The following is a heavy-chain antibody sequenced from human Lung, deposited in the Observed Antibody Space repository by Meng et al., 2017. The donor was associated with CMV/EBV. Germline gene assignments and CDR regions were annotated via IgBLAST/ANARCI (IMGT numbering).Heavy chain of an antibody. J-gene: IGHJ6*02. V-gene: IGHV3-21*01. D-gene: IGHD2-2*01. CDR3: ARDDCRGGYCSSTSYYYGMDV. CDR1: GFTFSTYS. CDR2: ITSSSSYN. Sequence: ESXKISXAASGFTFSTYSMNCVRQAPGKGLEWVSSITSSSSYNYYADSVTGRFTISRDNTKNSLYLQMNSLRAEDTAVYFCARDDCRGGYCSSTSYYYGMDVWGQGTTVTVSS.